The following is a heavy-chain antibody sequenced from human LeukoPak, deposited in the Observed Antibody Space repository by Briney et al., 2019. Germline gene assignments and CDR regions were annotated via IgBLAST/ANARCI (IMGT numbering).Heavy chain of an antibody. V-gene: IGHV4-59*11. CDR2: IFYSGST. D-gene: IGHD3-10*01. CDR3: ARASPFGDLF. Sequence: PSETLSLTCSVSGGPINTHYWSWIRQSPGKGLEWIGQIFYSGSTNYNPSLKSRVTISIDRSNKKFFLKLTSVTTADMAVYYCARASPFGDLFWGQGTLVTVSS. CDR1: GGPINTHY. J-gene: IGHJ1*01.